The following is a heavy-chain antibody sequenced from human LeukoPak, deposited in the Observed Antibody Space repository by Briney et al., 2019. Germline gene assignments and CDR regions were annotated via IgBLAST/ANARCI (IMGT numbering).Heavy chain of an antibody. CDR3: AMGYGDYGTSYFDY. D-gene: IGHD4-17*01. V-gene: IGHV1-24*01. CDR2: FDPEDGET. CDR1: GYTLTELS. Sequence: ASVTVSCTVSGYTLTELSMHWVRQAPGKGLEWMGGFDPEDGETIYAQKFQGRVTMTEDTSTDTAYMELSSLRSEDTAVYYCAMGYGDYGTSYFDYWGQGTLVTVSS. J-gene: IGHJ4*02.